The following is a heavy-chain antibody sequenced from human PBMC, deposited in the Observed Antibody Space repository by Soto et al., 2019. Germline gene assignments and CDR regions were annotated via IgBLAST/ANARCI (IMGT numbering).Heavy chain of an antibody. CDR3: ARDPAYYYGSGSSPLFYYYYGMDV. Sequence: TLSLTCTVSGGSISSYYWSWIRQPPGKGLEWIGYIYYSGSTNYNPSLKSRVTISVDTSKNQFSLKLSSVTAADTAVYYCARDPAYYYGSGSSPLFYYYYGMDVWGQGTTVTVSS. J-gene: IGHJ6*02. D-gene: IGHD3-10*01. V-gene: IGHV4-59*01. CDR1: GGSISSYY. CDR2: IYYSGST.